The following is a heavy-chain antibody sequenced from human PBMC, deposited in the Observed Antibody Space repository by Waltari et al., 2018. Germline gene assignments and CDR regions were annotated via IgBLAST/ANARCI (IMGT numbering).Heavy chain of an antibody. CDR3: ARGRGELDY. Sequence: QVQLQESGPGLVKPSETLSLPCTVSGGSISSHYWSWVRQTPGKGLEWIGYIYYSGSTNYNPSLKSRVTISVDTSKNQFSLKLTSVTAADTAVYYCARGRGELDYWGQGTLVTVSS. D-gene: IGHD4-17*01. V-gene: IGHV4-59*11. CDR1: GGSISSHY. J-gene: IGHJ4*02. CDR2: IYYSGST.